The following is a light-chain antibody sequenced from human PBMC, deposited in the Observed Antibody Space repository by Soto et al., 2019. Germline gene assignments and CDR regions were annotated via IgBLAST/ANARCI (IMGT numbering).Light chain of an antibody. V-gene: IGLV1-40*01. CDR1: SSNIGAGYL. J-gene: IGLJ2*01. CDR3: QSYDTSLSGSKV. Sequence: QPVLTQPPSVSGAPGQRVTISCSGSSSNIGAGYLVHWYQQVPGTAPKLLTYDNTNRPSGVPDRFSGSKSGTSASLAITGLQAEDEADYFCQSYDTSLSGSKVFGGGTKLTVL. CDR2: DNT.